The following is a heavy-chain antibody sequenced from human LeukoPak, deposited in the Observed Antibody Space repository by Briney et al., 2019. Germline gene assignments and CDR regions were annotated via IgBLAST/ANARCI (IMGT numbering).Heavy chain of an antibody. CDR2: IYYSGSA. CDR1: GGSISSGDYQ. J-gene: IGHJ4*02. CDR3: ARAGPAYYGDYFDY. V-gene: IGHV4-30-4*08. D-gene: IGHD4-17*01. Sequence: SETLSLTCTVSGGSISSGDYQWSWIRQPPGKGLERIGYIYYSGSAYYNPSLKSRLTISADTSKNQFSLKLSSVTAADTAVYYCARAGPAYYGDYFDYWGQGTLVTVSS.